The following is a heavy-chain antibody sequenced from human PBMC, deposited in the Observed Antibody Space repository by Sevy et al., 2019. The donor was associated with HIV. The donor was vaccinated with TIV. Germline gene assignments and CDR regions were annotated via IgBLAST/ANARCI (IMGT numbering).Heavy chain of an antibody. CDR1: GFSFISYG. Sequence: GGSLRLSCAASGFSFISYGMSWVRQTPGKGLEWVSAISGNGGSSTYYADSVKGRFTISRDNSKNTLYLQMNSLRDEDTAVYFCAKGGFTMVRGVIDYWGQGTLVTVSS. V-gene: IGHV3-23*01. CDR2: ISGNGGSST. D-gene: IGHD3-10*01. J-gene: IGHJ4*02. CDR3: AKGGFTMVRGVIDY.